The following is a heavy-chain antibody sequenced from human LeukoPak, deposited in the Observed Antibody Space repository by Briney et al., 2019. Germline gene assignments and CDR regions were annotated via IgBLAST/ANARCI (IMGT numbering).Heavy chain of an antibody. CDR3: ARNPYDYDAFDI. V-gene: IGHV1-2*06. D-gene: IGHD5-12*01. CDR1: GYTFTGYY. Sequence: ASVKVSCKASGYTFTGYYMHWVRQAPGQGLEWMGRINPNSGGTNYAQKFQGRVTMTRDTSISSAYMELSRLRSDDTAVYYCARNPYDYDAFDIWGQGTMVTVSS. CDR2: INPNSGGT. J-gene: IGHJ3*02.